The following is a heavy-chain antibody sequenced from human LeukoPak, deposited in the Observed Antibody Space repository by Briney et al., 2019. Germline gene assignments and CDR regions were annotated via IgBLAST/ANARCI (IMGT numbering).Heavy chain of an antibody. CDR1: GFTFTSYG. Sequence: GGSLRLSCAASGFTFTSYGMNWVRQAPGKGPEWVSSISNTGGYIYYADSVKGRFTISRDNAKNSLYLQLNSLRAEDTAVYFCARDEMYGSGSYAYFDYWGQGTLVTVSS. J-gene: IGHJ4*02. CDR2: ISNTGGYI. D-gene: IGHD3-10*01. V-gene: IGHV3-21*01. CDR3: ARDEMYGSGSYAYFDY.